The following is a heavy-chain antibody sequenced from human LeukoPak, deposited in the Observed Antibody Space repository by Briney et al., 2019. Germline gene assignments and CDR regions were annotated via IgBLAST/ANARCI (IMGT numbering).Heavy chain of an antibody. Sequence: PGESLKISCKGSGYSFTSHWIGWVRQMPGKGLEWMGIIYPGDSDTRYSPSFQGQVTISADKSISTAYLQWSSLEASDTAMYYCARQTEQWLVAFDYWGQGTLVTVSS. J-gene: IGHJ4*02. CDR2: IYPGDSDT. CDR1: GYSFTSHW. CDR3: ARQTEQWLVAFDY. D-gene: IGHD6-19*01. V-gene: IGHV5-51*01.